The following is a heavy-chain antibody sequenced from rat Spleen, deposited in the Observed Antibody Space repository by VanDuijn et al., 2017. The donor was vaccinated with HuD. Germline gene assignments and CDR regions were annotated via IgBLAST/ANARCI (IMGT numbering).Heavy chain of an antibody. CDR1: GFTFSSYW. CDR2: INTDGSST. D-gene: IGHD1-9*01. V-gene: IGHV5-58*01. J-gene: IGHJ2*01. Sequence: EVQLVESGGGLVQPGRSLKLSCVASGFTFSSYWMYWIRQAPGKGLEWVSSINTDGSSTYYRDSVKGRFTISRDNAKSTLYLQMDSLRSEDTATYYCARRHYGYTDYFDYWGQGVMVTVSS. CDR3: ARRHYGYTDYFDY.